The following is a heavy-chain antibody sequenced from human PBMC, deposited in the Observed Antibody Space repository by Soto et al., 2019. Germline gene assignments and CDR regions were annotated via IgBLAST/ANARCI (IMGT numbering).Heavy chain of an antibody. CDR1: GFTFSSNA. CDR3: ANIHTTSANFDY. Sequence: EVQLLESGGGLVQPGGSLRLSCTASGFTFSSNAMGWVRQAPGKGLEWVSSIGNSGGLTVYADSVKGRFTISRDNSRNTLFLRMNSLRAEDTAVYYCANIHTTSANFDYWGQGTLVTVSS. D-gene: IGHD2-2*01. V-gene: IGHV3-23*01. J-gene: IGHJ4*02. CDR2: IGNSGGLT.